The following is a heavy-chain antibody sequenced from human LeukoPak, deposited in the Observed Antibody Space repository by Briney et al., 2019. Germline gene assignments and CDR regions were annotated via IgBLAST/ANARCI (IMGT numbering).Heavy chain of an antibody. J-gene: IGHJ4*02. V-gene: IGHV4-34*01. CDR3: ARGHLDRYYGSGSYYNY. Sequence: SETLSLTCAVYGGSFSGYYWSWIRQPPGKGLEWIGEINHSGSTNYNPSLKSRVTISVDTSKNQFSLKLSSVTAADTAVYYCARGHLDRYYGSGSYYNYWGRGTLVTVSS. CDR1: GGSFSGYY. D-gene: IGHD3-10*01. CDR2: INHSGST.